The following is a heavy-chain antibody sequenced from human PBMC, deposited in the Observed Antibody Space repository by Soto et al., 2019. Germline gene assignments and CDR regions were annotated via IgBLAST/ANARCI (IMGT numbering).Heavy chain of an antibody. CDR3: ARGGYDSSGYYSGY. Sequence: GLLRLSCPASGITFSSYXITWVRQAPGKWLEWVSYISSSGITIYYAGSVKGLVTISRDNAKNSLYLQMNSLRAEDTAVYYCARGGYDSSGYYSGYWGQGTLVTVSS. CDR2: ISSSGITI. D-gene: IGHD3-22*01. J-gene: IGHJ4*02. V-gene: IGHV3-48*03. CDR1: GITFSSYX.